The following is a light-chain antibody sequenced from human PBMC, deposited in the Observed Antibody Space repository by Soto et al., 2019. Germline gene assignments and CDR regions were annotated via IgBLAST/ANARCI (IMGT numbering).Light chain of an antibody. CDR2: EVS. J-gene: IGLJ2*01. Sequence: QSALTQPPSASGSPGQSVTISCTGTSSDVGGYNYVSWYQQHPGKAPKLMIYEVSQRPSGVPDRFSGSKSGNSASLTVSGLQAEDDDYYYCSSYAGSNRVFGGGTKLTVL. V-gene: IGLV2-8*01. CDR1: SSDVGGYNY. CDR3: SSYAGSNRV.